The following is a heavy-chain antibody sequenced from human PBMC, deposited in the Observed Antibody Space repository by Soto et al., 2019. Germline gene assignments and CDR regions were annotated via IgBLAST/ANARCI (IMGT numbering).Heavy chain of an antibody. Sequence: SETLSLTCAVSGGSVSSGSYYWSWIRQPPGKGLEWIGYIYYSGSTNYNPSLKSRVTISVDTSKNQFSLKLSSVTAADTAVYYCASVGIAVAGTIDYYYGMDVWGQGTTVTVSS. V-gene: IGHV4-61*01. CDR3: ASVGIAVAGTIDYYYGMDV. D-gene: IGHD6-19*01. J-gene: IGHJ6*02. CDR1: GGSVSSGSYY. CDR2: IYYSGST.